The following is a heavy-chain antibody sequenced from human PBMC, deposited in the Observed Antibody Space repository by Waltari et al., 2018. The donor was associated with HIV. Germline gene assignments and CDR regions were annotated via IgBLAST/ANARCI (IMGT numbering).Heavy chain of an antibody. CDR1: GDPMTGYH. Sequence: QVQLQESGPGLVKPSETLSLTCSVSGDPMTGYHWIWIRQPPGKGLESIGYIYYSGKTNYNPSLRSRVDISVDTSMSQFYLKLNSVTAADTAVYCCARLRGDRTAVIDYWGQGTLVTVSS. J-gene: IGHJ4*02. V-gene: IGHV4-59*08. CDR3: ARLRGDRTAVIDY. D-gene: IGHD2-21*02. CDR2: IYYSGKT.